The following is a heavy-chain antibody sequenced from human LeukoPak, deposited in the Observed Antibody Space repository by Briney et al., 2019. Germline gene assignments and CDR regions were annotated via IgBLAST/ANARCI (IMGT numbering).Heavy chain of an antibody. CDR1: GFTFSSYT. V-gene: IGHV3-30*04. CDR2: ISYDGSNK. J-gene: IGHJ5*02. Sequence: GGSLRLSCAASGFTFSSYTMHWVRQAPGKGLEWVAVISYDGSNKYYADSVKGRFTISRDNSKNTLYLQMNSLRAEDTAVYYCARPARGYSYGYLASDWFDPWGQGTLVTVSS. CDR3: ARPARGYSYGYLASDWFDP. D-gene: IGHD5-18*01.